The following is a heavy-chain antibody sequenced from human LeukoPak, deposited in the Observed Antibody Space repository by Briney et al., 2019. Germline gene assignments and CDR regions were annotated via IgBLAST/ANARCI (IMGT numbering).Heavy chain of an antibody. V-gene: IGHV4-4*07. D-gene: IGHD6-19*01. Sequence: SETLSLTCTVSGDSITNYYWAWIRQSAGKGLEWIGRMYTTGSTKYSPSFESRVTMPRDASKNQFSLGLNSVTAADTAIYYCARIYSRGWSLDSWGPGTLVTVSS. CDR3: ARIYSRGWSLDS. CDR1: GDSITNYY. J-gene: IGHJ4*02. CDR2: MYTTGST.